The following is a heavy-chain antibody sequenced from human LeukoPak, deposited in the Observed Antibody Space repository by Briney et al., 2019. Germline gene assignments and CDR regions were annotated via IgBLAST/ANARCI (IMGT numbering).Heavy chain of an antibody. V-gene: IGHV3-48*01. CDR2: ITPSGNNK. Sequence: PGGSLRLSCAVSGFTFSIYSVHWVRQAPGRGLECSSYITPSGNNKYYSESERGRFTISRDNAKNSVYLQMDSLRAEDTAVYYCARVYGDYVGGRFGPWGQGTLVTVSS. CDR1: GFTFSIYS. CDR3: ARVYGDYVGGRFGP. D-gene: IGHD4-17*01. J-gene: IGHJ5*02.